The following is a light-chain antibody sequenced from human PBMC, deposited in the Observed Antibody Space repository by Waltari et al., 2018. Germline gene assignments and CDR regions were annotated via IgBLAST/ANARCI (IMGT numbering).Light chain of an antibody. Sequence: DIQMTQSPATLSASVGDRVTISCRASQRISTWLAWYQQQPGKAPKILIFKASFLESGVPSRFSGSGSGTEFSLTISSLQPEDFATYYCQQYDDFPFTFGQGTKVEVK. CDR3: QQYDDFPFT. J-gene: IGKJ2*01. V-gene: IGKV1-5*03. CDR2: KAS. CDR1: QRISTW.